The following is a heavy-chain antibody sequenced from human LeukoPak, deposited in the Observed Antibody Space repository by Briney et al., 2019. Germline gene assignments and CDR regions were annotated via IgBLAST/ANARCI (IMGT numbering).Heavy chain of an antibody. Sequence: GGSLRLSCAASGFTFSSYWMTWVRHAPGKGLEWVANIKEDGSEKYYVDSVKGRFTISRDDAKNSLCLHMNSLRVEDTAVYYCARLYSSSSGLRASDYWGQGTLVTVSS. D-gene: IGHD6-6*01. J-gene: IGHJ4*02. CDR2: IKEDGSEK. CDR1: GFTFSSYW. CDR3: ARLYSSSSGLRASDY. V-gene: IGHV3-7*02.